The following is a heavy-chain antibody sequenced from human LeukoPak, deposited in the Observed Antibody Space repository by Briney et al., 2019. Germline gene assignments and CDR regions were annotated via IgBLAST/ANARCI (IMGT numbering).Heavy chain of an antibody. J-gene: IGHJ3*02. CDR2: ISYDGSNK. CDR3: AREEPRYGDSYSPDAFDI. CDR1: GFTFSSYA. Sequence: GRSLRLSCAASGFTFSSYAMQWVRQAPGKGLEWVAVISYDGSNKYYADSVKGRFTISRDNSKNTLYLQMNSLRAEDTAVYYCAREEPRYGDSYSPDAFDIWGQGTMVTVSS. D-gene: IGHD4-17*01. V-gene: IGHV3-30-3*01.